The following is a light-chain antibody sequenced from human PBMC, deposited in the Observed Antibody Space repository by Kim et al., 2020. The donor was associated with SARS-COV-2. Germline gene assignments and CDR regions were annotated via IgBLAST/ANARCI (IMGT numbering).Light chain of an antibody. CDR3: QAWSSSTVL. V-gene: IGLV3-1*01. Sequence: VSPGQTATITCYGDKLGNKYASWYHQKPGQSPTLVIYQHTKRPPGIPERFSGSNSGNTATLTIRETQAMDEADYYCQAWSSSTVLFGGGTQLTVL. J-gene: IGLJ2*01. CDR1: KLGNKY. CDR2: QHT.